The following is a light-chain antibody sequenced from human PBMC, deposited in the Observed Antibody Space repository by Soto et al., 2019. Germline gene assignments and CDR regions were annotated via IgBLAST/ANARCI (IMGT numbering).Light chain of an antibody. J-gene: IGLJ1*01. CDR2: DVS. Sequence: QSALTQPASVSGSPGQSITISCTGTASDIGGYNYVSWYQHHPGKAPKLIIHDVSNRPSGVSNRFSGSKSGNTASLTISGLQAEDEADYYCNSNGSGSTLVFGTGTKLTVL. CDR1: ASDIGGYNY. V-gene: IGLV2-14*03. CDR3: NSNGSGSTLV.